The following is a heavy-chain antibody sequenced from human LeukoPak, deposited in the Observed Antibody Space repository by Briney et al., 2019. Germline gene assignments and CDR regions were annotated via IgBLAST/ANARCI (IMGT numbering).Heavy chain of an antibody. Sequence: GGSLRLSCAVSGFTFSSYAMSWVRQAPGKGLEWVSAISGSGGSTYYADSVKGRFTISRDNSKSTLYLQMNRLRAEDTAVYYCAKDLQSNWFDPCGQGTPGSVSS. CDR2: ISGSGGST. D-gene: IGHD4-11*01. J-gene: IGHJ5*02. CDR1: GFTFSSYA. CDR3: AKDLQSNWFDP. V-gene: IGHV3-23*01.